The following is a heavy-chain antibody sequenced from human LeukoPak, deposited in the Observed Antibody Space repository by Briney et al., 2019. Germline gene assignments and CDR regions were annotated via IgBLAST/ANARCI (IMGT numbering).Heavy chain of an antibody. Sequence: GGSLRLSCAASGFTFSSYAMSWVRQAPGKGLEWVSAISGSGGSTYYADSVKGRFTISRDNSKNTLYLQMNSLRAEDTAVYYGAKDVGFMIVVVLDAFDIWGQGTMVTVSS. D-gene: IGHD3-22*01. J-gene: IGHJ3*02. CDR1: GFTFSSYA. V-gene: IGHV3-23*01. CDR3: AKDVGFMIVVVLDAFDI. CDR2: ISGSGGST.